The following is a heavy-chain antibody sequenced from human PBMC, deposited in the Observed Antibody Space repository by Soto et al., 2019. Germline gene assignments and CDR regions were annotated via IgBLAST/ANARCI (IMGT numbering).Heavy chain of an antibody. CDR1: GGSLSSSAYS. V-gene: IGHV4-30-2*01. J-gene: IGHJ3*02. CDR2: IYQSGST. CDR3: ARELLFYDSDGFSWDDAFDI. Sequence: QMHLQESGSGLVKPSQTLSLTCAVSGGSLSSSAYSWSWIRQPPGKGLEWIGFIYQSGSTYYNPSLKSRVTTSLDRPKNQFSLKLSSVTAADTAVYYCARELLFYDSDGFSWDDAFDIWGQGTMVTVSS. D-gene: IGHD3-22*01.